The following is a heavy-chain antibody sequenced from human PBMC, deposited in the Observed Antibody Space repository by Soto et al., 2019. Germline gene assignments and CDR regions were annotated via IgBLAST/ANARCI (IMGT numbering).Heavy chain of an antibody. CDR1: GFTFSSYW. D-gene: IGHD3-16*02. J-gene: IGHJ6*02. V-gene: IGHV3-74*01. CDR3: ARGEPIDYVWGSYRYPVWGYYYGMDV. Sequence: EVQLVESGGGLVQPGGSLRLSCAASGFTFSSYWMHWVRQAPGKGLVWVSRINSDGSSTSYADSVKGRFTISRDNAKNTLYLQMNSLRAEDTAVYYCARGEPIDYVWGSYRYPVWGYYYGMDVWGQGTTVTVSS. CDR2: INSDGSST.